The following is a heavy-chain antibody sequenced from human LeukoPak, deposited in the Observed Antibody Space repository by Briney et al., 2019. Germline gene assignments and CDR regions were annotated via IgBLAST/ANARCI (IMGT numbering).Heavy chain of an antibody. J-gene: IGHJ4*02. CDR3: ARDLSVRGVIDY. V-gene: IGHV1-2*02. CDR1: GYTFTGYY. D-gene: IGHD3-10*01. Sequence: ASVKVSCKASGYTFTGYYMHWVRQAPGQGLEWMGWINPNSGGTNYAQKFQGRVTMTRDTSISTAYMELSRLRSDDTAVYYRARDLSVRGVIDYWGQGTLVTVSS. CDR2: INPNSGGT.